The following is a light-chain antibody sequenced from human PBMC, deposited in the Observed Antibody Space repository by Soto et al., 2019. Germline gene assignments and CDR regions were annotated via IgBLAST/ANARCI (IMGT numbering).Light chain of an antibody. Sequence: DIQMTQSPCCRCAAGVGGVTITCRASQTIMTYLNWYQLKPGKPPRLLIYAASSLQSGVPSRFSGSGSGTDFTLTISILQPEDFATYSCQQSYNSPQTFGQGTKVDI. CDR3: QQSYNSPQT. J-gene: IGKJ1*01. V-gene: IGKV1-39*01. CDR2: AAS. CDR1: QTIMTY.